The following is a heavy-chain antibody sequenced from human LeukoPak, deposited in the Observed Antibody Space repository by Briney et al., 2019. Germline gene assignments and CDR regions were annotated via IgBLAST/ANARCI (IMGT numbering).Heavy chain of an antibody. V-gene: IGHV1-69*05. J-gene: IGHJ6*03. CDR1: GGTFSSYA. CDR2: IIPIFGTA. Sequence: SVKVSCKASGGTFSSYAISWVRLAPGQGLEWMGRIIPIFGTANYAQKFQGRVTITTDESTSTAYMELSSLRSEDTAVYYCARDVAIPPPKNYYYMDVWGKGTTVTVSS. D-gene: IGHD2-21*01. CDR3: ARDVAIPPPKNYYYMDV.